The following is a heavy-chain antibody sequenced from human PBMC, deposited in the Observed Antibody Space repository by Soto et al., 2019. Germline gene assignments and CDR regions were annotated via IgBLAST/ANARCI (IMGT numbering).Heavy chain of an antibody. V-gene: IGHV4-59*01. Sequence: SETLSLTCTVSGGSSSSYFGSWIWQPPGKGLEWIGYIYYSGSTNYNPSLKSRVTISVDTSKNQFSLKLSSVTAADTAVYYCARDSGYSSSWYGGSFYYYYGMHVWGQGTTVTVS. CDR3: ARDSGYSSSWYGGSFYYYYGMHV. J-gene: IGHJ6*02. CDR2: IYYSGST. D-gene: IGHD6-13*01. CDR1: GGSSSSYF.